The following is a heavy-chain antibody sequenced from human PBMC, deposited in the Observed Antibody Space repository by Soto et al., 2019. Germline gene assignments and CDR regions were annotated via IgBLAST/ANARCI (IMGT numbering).Heavy chain of an antibody. Sequence: QVQMVQSGAEVKKPRASVKVACKASGYTFTRYDINWVREATGQGLEWMGWMNPNSGNTGYAQKFQGRVTMTRNTSISTAYMELSSLRSEDTAVYYCARGGPYSSGCDYWGQGTLVTVSS. D-gene: IGHD6-19*01. CDR2: MNPNSGNT. CDR1: GYTFTRYD. V-gene: IGHV1-8*01. CDR3: ARGGPYSSGCDY. J-gene: IGHJ4*02.